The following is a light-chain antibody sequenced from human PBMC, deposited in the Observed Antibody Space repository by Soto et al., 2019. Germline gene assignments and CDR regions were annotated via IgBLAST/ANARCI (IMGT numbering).Light chain of an antibody. CDR1: SSNIGINT. CDR2: SNN. V-gene: IGLV1-44*01. Sequence: QSVLALPPSASGTPGQRVTISCSGSSSNIGINTVNWYQQLPGTAPKLLIYSNNQRPSGVPDRFSGSKSGTSASLAISGLQSEDEADYYCASWDDSLNCVVFGGGTKLTVL. CDR3: ASWDDSLNCVV. J-gene: IGLJ2*01.